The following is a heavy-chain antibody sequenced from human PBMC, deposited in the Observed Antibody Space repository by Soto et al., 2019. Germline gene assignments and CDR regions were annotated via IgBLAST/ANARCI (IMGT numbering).Heavy chain of an antibody. CDR2: ISGRGDST. V-gene: IGHV3-23*01. J-gene: IGHJ6*02. CDR1: GFTFSNYA. Sequence: EVQLLESGGGLVQPGGSLRLSCAASGFTFSNYALAWVRQAPGKGLEWVSTISGRGDSTHYADSVRGRFTISRDNSKNTLSLQVNSLRAEDTAIYYCAKSYYPGSWSYTYYFSGMDVWGQMTTVTVSS. CDR3: AKSYYPGSWSYTYYFSGMDV. D-gene: IGHD3-10*01.